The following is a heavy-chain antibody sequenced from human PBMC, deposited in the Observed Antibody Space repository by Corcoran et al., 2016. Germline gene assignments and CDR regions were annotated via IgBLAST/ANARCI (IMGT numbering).Heavy chain of an antibody. CDR1: GFTFSSYG. CDR2: ISYDGSNK. D-gene: IGHD2-2*01. CDR3: AKDGKVVPAATNYYGMDV. J-gene: IGHJ6*02. Sequence: QVQLVESGGGVVQPGRSLRLSCAASGFTFSSYGMHWVRQAPGKGLEWVAVISYDGSNKYYADSVKGRFTISRDNSKNTLYLQMNSRRAEETAVYYCAKDGKVVPAATNYYGMDVWGQGTTVTVSS. V-gene: IGHV3-30*18.